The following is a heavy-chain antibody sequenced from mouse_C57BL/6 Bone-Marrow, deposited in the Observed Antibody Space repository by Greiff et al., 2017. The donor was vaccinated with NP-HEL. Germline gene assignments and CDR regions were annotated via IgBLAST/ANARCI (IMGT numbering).Heavy chain of an antibody. D-gene: IGHD1-1*01. CDR1: GFNIKDDY. V-gene: IGHV14-4*01. CDR2: IDPENGDT. CDR3: TIFYYYGSSLDV. J-gene: IGHJ1*03. Sequence: VQLQQSGAELVRPGASVKLSCTASGFNIKDDYMHWVKQRPEQGLEWIGWIDPENGDTEYASKFQGKATITADTSSNTAYLQLSSLTSEDTAVYYCTIFYYYGSSLDVWGTGTTVTVSS.